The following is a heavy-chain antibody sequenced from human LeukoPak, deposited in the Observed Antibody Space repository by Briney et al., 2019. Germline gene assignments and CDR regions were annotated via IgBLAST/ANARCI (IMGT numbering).Heavy chain of an antibody. Sequence: GGSLRLSCAASGFTFSSYGMHWVRQAPGKGLEWVAVISYDGSNNYYADSVKGRFTISRDNSKNTLYLQMNSLRAEDTAVYYCARVTYSSSWYISYYYYMDVWGKGTTVTISS. CDR1: GFTFSSYG. D-gene: IGHD6-13*01. J-gene: IGHJ6*03. CDR2: ISYDGSNN. CDR3: ARVTYSSSWYISYYYYMDV. V-gene: IGHV3-30*03.